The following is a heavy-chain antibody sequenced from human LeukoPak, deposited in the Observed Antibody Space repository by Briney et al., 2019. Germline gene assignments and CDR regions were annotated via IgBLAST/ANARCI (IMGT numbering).Heavy chain of an antibody. Sequence: SETLSLTCAVYGGSFSGYYWSWIRQPPGKGLEWIGEINHSGSTNYNPSLKSRVTISVDTSKNQFSLKLSSVTAADTAVYYCAGVMMDAFDIWGQGTMVTVSS. V-gene: IGHV4-34*01. CDR3: AGVMMDAFDI. CDR2: INHSGST. D-gene: IGHD2-8*01. J-gene: IGHJ3*02. CDR1: GGSFSGYY.